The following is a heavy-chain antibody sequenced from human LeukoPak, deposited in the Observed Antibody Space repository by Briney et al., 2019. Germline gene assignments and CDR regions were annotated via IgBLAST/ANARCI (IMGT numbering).Heavy chain of an antibody. D-gene: IGHD3-3*01. Sequence: ASVKVSCKASGYTFTGYYMHWVRQAPGQGLEWMGWINPNSGGTNYAQKFQGRVTMTRDTSISTAYMELSRLRSDDTAVYYCARGEGYDFWSGYYTVLDYWGQGTLVTVSS. CDR2: INPNSGGT. V-gene: IGHV1-2*02. J-gene: IGHJ4*02. CDR3: ARGEGYDFWSGYYTVLDY. CDR1: GYTFTGYY.